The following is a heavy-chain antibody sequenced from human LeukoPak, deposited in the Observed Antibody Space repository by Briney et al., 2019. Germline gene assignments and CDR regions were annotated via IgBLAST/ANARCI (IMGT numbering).Heavy chain of an antibody. V-gene: IGHV3-23*01. J-gene: IGHJ4*02. CDR1: GFTFSSYA. CDR2: ISGSGGST. Sequence: GGSLRLSCAASGFTFSSYAMSWVRQAPGKGLEWVSAISGSGGSTYYADSAKGRFTISRDNSKNTLYLQMNSLRAEDTAVYYCAKVATRAVWGTDHPFDYWGQGTLVTVSS. CDR3: AKVATRAVWGTDHPFDY. D-gene: IGHD3-16*01.